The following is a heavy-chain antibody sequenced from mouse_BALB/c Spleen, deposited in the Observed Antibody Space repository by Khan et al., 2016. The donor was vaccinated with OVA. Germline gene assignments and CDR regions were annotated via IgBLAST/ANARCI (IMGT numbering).Heavy chain of an antibody. CDR3: ARHGTSSWFAY. CDR2: IDPFNGST. CDR1: GYSFTTYY. Sequence: VQLQQSGHELMKPGASVKISCKASGYSFTTYYIHWVKQSHGKSLEWIGYIDPFNGSTTYNQKFKGKATLTVDKSSSTAYMQLSSLTSEDSAVYYCARHGTSSWFAYWGQGTLVTVSA. D-gene: IGHD1-1*01. J-gene: IGHJ3*01. V-gene: IGHV1S135*01.